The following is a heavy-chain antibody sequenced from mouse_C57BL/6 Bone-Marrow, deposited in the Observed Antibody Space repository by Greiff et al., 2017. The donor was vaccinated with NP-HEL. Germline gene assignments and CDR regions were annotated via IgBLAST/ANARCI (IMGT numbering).Heavy chain of an antibody. CDR3: AGDSTAYGDVAY. J-gene: IGHJ2*01. V-gene: IGHV12-3*01. Sequence: VQLVESGPGLVKPSQSLFLTCSITGFPITSGYYWIWIRQSPGKPLEWMGFIPPSGETFYNPSLQSPISITTDTSTNPFSLQLNSMTTEYTAMYYCAGDSTAYGDVAYWGQGTTLTVSS. CDR1: GFPITSGYY. CDR2: IPPSGET. D-gene: IGHD1-1*01.